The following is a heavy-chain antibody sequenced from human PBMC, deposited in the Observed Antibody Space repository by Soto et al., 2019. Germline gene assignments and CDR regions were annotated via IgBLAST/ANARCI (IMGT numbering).Heavy chain of an antibody. J-gene: IGHJ3*02. CDR1: GFTFSSYS. V-gene: IGHV3-21*01. Sequence: GGSLRLSCAASGFTFSSYSMNWVRQDPGKGLEWVSSISSSSSYIYYADSVKGRFTISRDNAKNSLYLQMNSLRAEDTAVYYCARESVLLWFGESSDAFDIWGQGTMVTVSS. CDR2: ISSSSSYI. CDR3: ARESVLLWFGESSDAFDI. D-gene: IGHD3-10*01.